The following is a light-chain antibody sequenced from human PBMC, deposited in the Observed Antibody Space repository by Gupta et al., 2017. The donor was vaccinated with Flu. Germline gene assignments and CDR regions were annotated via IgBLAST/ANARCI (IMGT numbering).Light chain of an antibody. V-gene: IGLV1-44*01. Sequence: QSVLTQPPSASGTPAQRVTISCSGSSSNIGGNTVDWYQQLPGTAPKLLIYSNDERPSGVPDRFSGSKSGASASLAISGLQSEDEADYYCTAWDDSLNGWVFGGGTKVTVL. J-gene: IGLJ3*02. CDR3: TAWDDSLNGWV. CDR2: SND. CDR1: SSNIGGNT.